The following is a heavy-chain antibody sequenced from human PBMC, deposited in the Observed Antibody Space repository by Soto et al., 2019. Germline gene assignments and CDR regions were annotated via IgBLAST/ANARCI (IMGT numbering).Heavy chain of an antibody. CDR3: GRDLGGSYYLDAFEI. V-gene: IGHV1-18*01. J-gene: IGHJ3*02. Sequence: ASVKVSCKASGYTFTSYGISWVRQAPGQGPEWMGWISAYNGNTNYAQKLQGRVTMTTDTSTSTAYMELRSLRSDDTAVYYCGRDLGGSYYLDAFEIWRQGTMVTVSS. D-gene: IGHD1-26*01. CDR1: GYTFTSYG. CDR2: ISAYNGNT.